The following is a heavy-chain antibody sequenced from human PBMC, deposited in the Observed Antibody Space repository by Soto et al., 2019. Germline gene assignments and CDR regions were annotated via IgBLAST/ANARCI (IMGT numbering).Heavy chain of an antibody. CDR1: GFTFSDYF. V-gene: IGHV3-11*01. CDR2: ISERGASV. D-gene: IGHD2-15*01. Sequence: QVQLVESGGGLVKPGGSLRLSCAASGFTFSDYFMTRIRQAPGKGLEWLSYISERGASVCSAASVDGRFTISRDNVKNSLTRQMNNVRPEDAAVYYCARSAATVNGWWGYGLDGWGQGTTVSVSS. CDR3: ARSAATVNGWWGYGLDG. J-gene: IGHJ6*02.